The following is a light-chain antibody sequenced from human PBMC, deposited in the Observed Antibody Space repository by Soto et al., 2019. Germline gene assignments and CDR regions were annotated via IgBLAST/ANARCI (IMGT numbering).Light chain of an antibody. CDR1: SSDIGTYNY. CDR2: EVN. CDR3: ASFTTSSTRV. J-gene: IGLJ1*01. V-gene: IGLV2-14*01. Sequence: QSVLTQPASVSGSPGQSITFSCTGTSSDIGTYNYVSWYQQHPGKAPKVIIYEVNNRPSGVSNRFSGSKSGNTASLTISGLQAEDEADYYCASFTTSSTRVFGTGTKVTVL.